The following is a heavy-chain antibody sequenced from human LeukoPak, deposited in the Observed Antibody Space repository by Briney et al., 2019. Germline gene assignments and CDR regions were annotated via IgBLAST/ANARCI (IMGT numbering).Heavy chain of an antibody. CDR1: GFTFSDQW. CDR3: ARDHNYAFDN. J-gene: IGHJ4*02. CDR2: IGIDSGNT. D-gene: IGHD1-1*01. V-gene: IGHV3-11*06. Sequence: TGGSLRLSCAASGFTFSDQWMSWVRQVPGKGLEWISYIGIDSGNTKYADSVRGRFTISADKAKNSLYLQMNSLRVEDTAVYYCARDHNYAFDNWGQGTLVSVAS.